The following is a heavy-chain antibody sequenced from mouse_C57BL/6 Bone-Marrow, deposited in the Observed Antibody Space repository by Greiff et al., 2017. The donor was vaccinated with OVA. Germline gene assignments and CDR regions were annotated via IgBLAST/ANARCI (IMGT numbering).Heavy chain of an antibody. V-gene: IGHV1-81*01. D-gene: IGHD2-2*01. CDR1: GYTFTSYG. J-gene: IGHJ2*01. CDR2: IHPRSGNT. Sequence: QVHVKQSGAELARPGASVKLSCKASGYTFTSYGISWVKQRTGQGLEWIGEIHPRSGNTYYNEKFKGKATLTADKSSSTAYMELRSLTSEDSAVYFCARSEWLPDYWGQGTTLTVSS. CDR3: ARSEWLPDY.